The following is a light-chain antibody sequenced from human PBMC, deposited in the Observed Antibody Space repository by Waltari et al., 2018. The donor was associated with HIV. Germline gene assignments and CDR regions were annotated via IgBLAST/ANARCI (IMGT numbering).Light chain of an antibody. CDR1: QDISSS. J-gene: IGKJ2*01. V-gene: IGKV1-27*01. Sequence: GDRVTITCRATQDISSSLARYQHKPGTPPKLLMYGASTLQSGVPSRFRGSGSGTDFTLTITSLQSEDIGIYYCQKYDRAPYTFGQGTRLEI. CDR2: GAS. CDR3: QKYDRAPYT.